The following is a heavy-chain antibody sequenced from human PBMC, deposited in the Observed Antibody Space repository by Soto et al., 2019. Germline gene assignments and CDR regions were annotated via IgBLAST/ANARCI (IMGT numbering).Heavy chain of an antibody. CDR1: GGSVNSGSYY. CDR3: ARTYCTTTSCQAHGMDV. Sequence: QVQLQESGPRLVKPSETLSLTCTVSGGSVNSGSYYWTWIRQPPGKGLEWIGYLYYNTNTNYNPSLKSRVTISVDTSKNQFSLKLSSVTAADTAVYYCARTYCTTTSCQAHGMDVWGQGTTVTVSS. J-gene: IGHJ6*02. D-gene: IGHD2-2*01. V-gene: IGHV4-61*01. CDR2: LYYNTNT.